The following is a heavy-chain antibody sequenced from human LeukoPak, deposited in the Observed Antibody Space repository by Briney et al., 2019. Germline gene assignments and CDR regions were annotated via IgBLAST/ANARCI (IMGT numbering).Heavy chain of an antibody. D-gene: IGHD3-22*01. CDR2: FDPEDGET. CDR1: GYTLTELS. CDR3: ATEVIHHDSSGYCFDY. Sequence: EASVKVSCKVSGYTLTELSMHWVRQAPGKGLEWMGGFDPEDGETIYAQKFQGRVTMTEDTSTDTAYMELSSLRSEDTAVYYCATEVIHHDSSGYCFDYWGQGTLVTVSS. J-gene: IGHJ4*02. V-gene: IGHV1-24*01.